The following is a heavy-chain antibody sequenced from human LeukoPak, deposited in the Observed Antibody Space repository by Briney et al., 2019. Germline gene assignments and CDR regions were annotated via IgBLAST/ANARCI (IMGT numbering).Heavy chain of an antibody. Sequence: PGGSLRLSCAASGFTFSSYAMSWVRQAPGKGLEWVSAISGSGGSTYYADSVKGRFTISRDNSKNTLYLQMNSLRAEDTAVYYCAKKKGGIDSSSRGNWFDPWGQGTLVTVSS. CDR1: GFTFSSYA. V-gene: IGHV3-23*01. CDR3: AKKKGGIDSSSRGNWFDP. J-gene: IGHJ5*02. D-gene: IGHD6-6*01. CDR2: ISGSGGST.